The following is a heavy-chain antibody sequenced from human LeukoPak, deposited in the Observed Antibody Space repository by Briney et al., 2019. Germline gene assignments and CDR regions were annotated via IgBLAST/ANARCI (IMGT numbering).Heavy chain of an antibody. CDR3: ARDPPEPLYGLAE. V-gene: IGHV1-2*02. CDR2: INPNSGGT. J-gene: IGHJ1*01. CDR1: GYTFTGYY. Sequence: GASVKLSCEASGYTFTGYYMHWVRQAPGQGLEWMGWINPNSGGTKYAQKFQGRVTMTWDTSISTAYMELSRLTSDDTAVYYCARDPPEPLYGLAEWGQGTLVTVSS. D-gene: IGHD4-17*01.